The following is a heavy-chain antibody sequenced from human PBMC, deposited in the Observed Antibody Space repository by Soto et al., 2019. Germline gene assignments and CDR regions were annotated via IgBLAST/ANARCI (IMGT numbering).Heavy chain of an antibody. CDR3: IWQQDFYYGRAV. V-gene: IGHV3-15*07. Sequence: EVQLVESGGGLVTPGGSLTLSCAASGFSFSPAWMNWVRQAPGKGLEWVGLIKSKGGGGTADYAAPVKGRFIISRDDSKNTIYLQMNSLKPAYTALYYCIWQQDFYYGRAVWGQGTTVTVSS. D-gene: IGHD6-13*01. CDR2: IKSKGGGGTA. J-gene: IGHJ6*02. CDR1: GFSFSPAW.